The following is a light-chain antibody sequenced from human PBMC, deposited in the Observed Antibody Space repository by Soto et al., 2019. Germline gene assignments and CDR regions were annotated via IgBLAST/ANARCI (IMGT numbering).Light chain of an antibody. Sequence: QYVLTQPPSASGTPGQRFTISCSGNSSHIETHDIYWHQQLPGSAPKLLIYSNNQRPSGVPDRFSASKSGTSASLAISGLRSEDEAEYCCATWDDSLSGVVFGGGTQLTVL. CDR1: SSHIETHD. J-gene: IGLJ2*01. V-gene: IGLV1-47*02. CDR3: ATWDDSLSGVV. CDR2: SNN.